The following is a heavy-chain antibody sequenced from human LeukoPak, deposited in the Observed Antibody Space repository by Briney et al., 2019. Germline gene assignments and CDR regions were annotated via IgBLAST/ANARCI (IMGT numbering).Heavy chain of an antibody. J-gene: IGHJ6*03. CDR2: IRYDGSNK. CDR3: AKSPVTNSLYMDV. Sequence: QAGGSLRLSCAAPGFTFSSYGMHWVRQAPGKGLEWVAFIRYDGSNKYYADSVKGRFTISRDNSKNTLYLQMNSLRAEDAAVYYCAKSPVTNSLYMDVWGKGTTVTVSS. V-gene: IGHV3-30*02. CDR1: GFTFSSYG. D-gene: IGHD4-17*01.